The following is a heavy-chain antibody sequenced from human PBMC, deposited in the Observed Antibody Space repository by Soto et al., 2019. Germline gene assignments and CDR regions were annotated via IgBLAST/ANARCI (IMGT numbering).Heavy chain of an antibody. D-gene: IGHD5-18*01. CDR2: IWYDGSNK. Sequence: PGGSLRLSCAASGFTFSSYGMHWVRQAPGKGLEWVAVIWYDGSNKYYAESVKGRFTISRDNSKNTLYLQMNSLRAEDTALYYCARSKGNVDTAMAFDYWGQGTLVTVSS. V-gene: IGHV3-33*01. CDR1: GFTFSSYG. J-gene: IGHJ4*02. CDR3: ARSKGNVDTAMAFDY.